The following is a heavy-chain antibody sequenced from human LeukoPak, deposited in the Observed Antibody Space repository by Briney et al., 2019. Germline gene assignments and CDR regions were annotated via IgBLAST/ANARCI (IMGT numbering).Heavy chain of an antibody. CDR3: ARGRPYYYDSSGYYYDY. J-gene: IGHJ4*02. CDR1: GGSFSGYY. CDR2: INHSGST. V-gene: IGHV4-34*01. Sequence: NPSETLSLTCAVYGGSFSGYYWSWIRQPPGKGLEWIGEINHSGSTNYNPSLKSRVTISVDTSKNQFSLKLSSVTAADTAVYYCARGRPYYYDSSGYYYDYWGQGTLVTVSS. D-gene: IGHD3-22*01.